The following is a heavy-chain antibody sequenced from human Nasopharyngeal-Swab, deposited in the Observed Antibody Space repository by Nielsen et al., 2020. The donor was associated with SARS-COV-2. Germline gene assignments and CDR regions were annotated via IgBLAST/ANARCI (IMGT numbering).Heavy chain of an antibody. J-gene: IGHJ6*02. Sequence: VRQAPGKGLEWVSSISSSSSYIYYADSVKGRFTISRDNAKNSLYLQMNSLRAEDTAVYYCARAKRVTRSSSWYGDYYYYGMDVWGQGTTVTVSS. V-gene: IGHV3-21*01. D-gene: IGHD6-13*01. CDR2: ISSSSSYI. CDR3: ARAKRVTRSSSWYGDYYYYGMDV.